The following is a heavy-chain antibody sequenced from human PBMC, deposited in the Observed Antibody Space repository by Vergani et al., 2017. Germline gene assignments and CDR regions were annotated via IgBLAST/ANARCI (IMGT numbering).Heavy chain of an antibody. J-gene: IGHJ5*02. Sequence: QLQLQESGPGLVKPSATLSLTCSVSGASIRSSNYYLGWIRQPPGKGLEWIAGIYYSGSTYYNPSLKSRVTISVDTSKNQFSLKLSSVTAADTAVYFCARHSTVEWLVKLGWIDPWGQGILVTVSS. CDR1: GASIRSSNYY. D-gene: IGHD6-19*01. CDR3: ARHSTVEWLVKLGWIDP. CDR2: IYYSGST. V-gene: IGHV4-39*01.